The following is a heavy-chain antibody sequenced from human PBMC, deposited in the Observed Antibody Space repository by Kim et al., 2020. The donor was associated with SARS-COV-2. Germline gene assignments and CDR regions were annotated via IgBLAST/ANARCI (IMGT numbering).Heavy chain of an antibody. CDR3: ARVIASGWSYFDY. V-gene: IGHV3-21*01. Sequence: SIKGRITVYRDNARASLYLRIDSLVAEDTAVYYCARVIASGWSYFDYWGQGTLVTVSS. D-gene: IGHD6-19*01. J-gene: IGHJ4*02.